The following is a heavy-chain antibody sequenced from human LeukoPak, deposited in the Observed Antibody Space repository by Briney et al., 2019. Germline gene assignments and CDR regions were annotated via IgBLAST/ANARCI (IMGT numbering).Heavy chain of an antibody. V-gene: IGHV3-21*01. CDR1: GFTFSSYS. CDR2: ISSSSSYI. CDR3: ARRKLGKNLVGHFDL. Sequence: GGSLRLSCAASGFTFSSYSMNWVRQAPGKGLEWVSSISSSSSYIYYADSVKGRFTISRDNAKNSLYLQMNSLRAEDTAVYYCARRKLGKNLVGHFDLWGRGTLVTVSS. D-gene: IGHD7-27*01. J-gene: IGHJ2*01.